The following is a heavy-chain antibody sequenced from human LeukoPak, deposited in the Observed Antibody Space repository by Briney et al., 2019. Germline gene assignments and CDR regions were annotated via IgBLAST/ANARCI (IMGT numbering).Heavy chain of an antibody. D-gene: IGHD6-13*01. J-gene: IGHJ6*02. CDR3: AKDIGGGQQLVHGYYYYYGMDV. CDR1: GFTFDDYG. V-gene: IGHV3-20*04. CDR2: VNWNGGST. Sequence: GGSLRLSCAASGFTFDDYGMGWVRQAPGKGLEWISGVNWNGGSTGYADSVKGRFTISRDNAKNSLYLQMNSLRAEDTALYYCAKDIGGGQQLVHGYYYYYGMDVWGQGTTVTVSS.